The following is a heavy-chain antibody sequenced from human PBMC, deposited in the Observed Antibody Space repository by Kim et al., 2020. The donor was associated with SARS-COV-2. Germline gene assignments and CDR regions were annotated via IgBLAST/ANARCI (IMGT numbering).Heavy chain of an antibody. CDR1: GGSISSGGYY. D-gene: IGHD4-17*01. CDR2: IYYSGST. Sequence: SETLSLTCTVSGGSISSGGYYWSWIRQHPGKGLEWIGYIYYSGSTYYNPSLKSRVTISVDTSKNQFSLKLSSVTAADTAVYYCARARDYGGNSADSWRQGTLATVPS. J-gene: IGHJ4*02. CDR3: ARARDYGGNSADS. V-gene: IGHV4-31*03.